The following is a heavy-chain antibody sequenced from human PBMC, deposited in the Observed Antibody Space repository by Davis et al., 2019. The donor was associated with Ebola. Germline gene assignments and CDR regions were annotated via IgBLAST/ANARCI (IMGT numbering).Heavy chain of an antibody. J-gene: IGHJ4*02. D-gene: IGHD5-18*01. CDR3: ARDLGYSYYDI. Sequence: GESLKISCAASGFSFSTFWMSWVRQAPGKGLEWVAIINQDGSDKYSVDSVKGRFIISRDDAGKSVFLQMNGLRGDDTAIYYCARDLGYSYYDIWGQGTLVSVSS. V-gene: IGHV3-7*01. CDR2: INQDGSDK. CDR1: GFSFSTFW.